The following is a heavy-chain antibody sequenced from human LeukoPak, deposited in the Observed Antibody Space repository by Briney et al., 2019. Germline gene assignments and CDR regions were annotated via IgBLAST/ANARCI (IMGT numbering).Heavy chain of an antibody. CDR3: ARDARGYNYYFDY. CDR2: ISSSSSTI. D-gene: IGHD5-24*01. CDR1: GFSFNSDN. V-gene: IGHV3-48*01. J-gene: IGHJ4*02. Sequence: GGSLRLSCAASGFSFNSDNMSWVRQAPGKGLEWVSYISSSSSTIYYADSVKGRFTISRDNAKNSLYLQMNSLRAEDTAVYYCARDARGYNYYFDYWGQGTLVTVSS.